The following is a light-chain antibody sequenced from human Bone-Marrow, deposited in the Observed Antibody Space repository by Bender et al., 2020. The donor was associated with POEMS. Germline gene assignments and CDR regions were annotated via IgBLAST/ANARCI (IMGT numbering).Light chain of an antibody. CDR2: EGS. CDR3: CSYAGSSTLV. Sequence: QSALTQSASVSGSPGQSITISCTRASSDVGTYNLVSWYQHHPGKAPKVMIYEGSKRPSGVSIRFSGSKSGNTASLTISGLQAEDEADYYCCSYAGSSTLVFGGGTEVTVL. V-gene: IGLV2-23*01. CDR1: SSDVGTYNL. J-gene: IGLJ1*01.